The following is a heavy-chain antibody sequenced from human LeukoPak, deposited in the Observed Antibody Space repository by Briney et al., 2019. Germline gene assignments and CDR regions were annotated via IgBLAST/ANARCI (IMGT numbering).Heavy chain of an antibody. CDR3: ARDSSGWYHWFDP. CDR1: GYTFTSYD. Sequence: VASVKVSCKASGYTFTSYDLIWVRQAAGQGLEWMGWMNPNNGNTDYAQKFQGRVTMTRNTSISTAYMELSSLRSEDTAVYYCARDSSGWYHWFDPWGQGTLVTVSS. J-gene: IGHJ5*02. V-gene: IGHV1-8*01. D-gene: IGHD6-19*01. CDR2: MNPNNGNT.